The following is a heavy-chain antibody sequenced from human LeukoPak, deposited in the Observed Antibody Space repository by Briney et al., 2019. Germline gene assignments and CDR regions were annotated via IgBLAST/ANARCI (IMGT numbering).Heavy chain of an antibody. Sequence: PGGSLRLSCAASGFTFSSYSMNWVRQAPGKGLEWVSSISSSSSYIYYADSVKGRFTISRDNAKNSLYLQMNSLRAEDTAVYYCARDGELEYSSSVDAFDIWGQGTMVTVSS. CDR2: ISSSSSYI. V-gene: IGHV3-21*01. CDR1: GFTFSSYS. J-gene: IGHJ3*02. D-gene: IGHD6-6*01. CDR3: ARDGELEYSSSVDAFDI.